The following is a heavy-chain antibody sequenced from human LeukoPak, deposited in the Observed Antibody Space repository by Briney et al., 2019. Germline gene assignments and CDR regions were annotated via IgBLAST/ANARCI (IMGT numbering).Heavy chain of an antibody. Sequence: PGGSLRLSCAASGFTFSDYWMSWVRQAPGQGLERVANINQDASVSHYIDSVKGRFTISRDNAKNSLFLQMNRLRAEDTALYYCARKVGDYWGQGTLVTVSS. V-gene: IGHV3-7*01. CDR3: ARKVGDY. CDR2: INQDASVS. CDR1: GFTFSDYW. J-gene: IGHJ4*02. D-gene: IGHD3-16*01.